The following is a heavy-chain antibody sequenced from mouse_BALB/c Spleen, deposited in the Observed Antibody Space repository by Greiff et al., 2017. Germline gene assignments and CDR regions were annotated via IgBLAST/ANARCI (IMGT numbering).Heavy chain of an antibody. CDR1: GFNIKDTY. CDR3: AGDEDWFAY. J-gene: IGHJ3*01. V-gene: IGHV14-3*02. CDR2: IDPANGNT. Sequence: EVKLQESGAELVKPGASVKLSCTASGFNIKDTYMHWVKQRPEQGLEWIGRIDPANGNTKYDPKFQGKATITADTSSNTAYLQLSSLTSEDTAVYYCAGDEDWFAYWGQGTLVTVSA.